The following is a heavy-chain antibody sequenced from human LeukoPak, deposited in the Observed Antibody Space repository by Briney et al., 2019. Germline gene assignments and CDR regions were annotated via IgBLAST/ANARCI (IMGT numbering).Heavy chain of an antibody. CDR3: ARGANSGYDSPFDY. CDR2: ISYDGSNK. J-gene: IGHJ4*02. CDR1: GFTFSSYG. Sequence: GGSLRLSCAASGFTFSSYGMHWVRQAPGKGLEWVAVISYDGSNKYYADSVKGRFTISRDNSKNTLYLQMNSLRAEDTAVYYCARGANSGYDSPFDYWGQGTLVTVSS. D-gene: IGHD5-12*01. V-gene: IGHV3-30*03.